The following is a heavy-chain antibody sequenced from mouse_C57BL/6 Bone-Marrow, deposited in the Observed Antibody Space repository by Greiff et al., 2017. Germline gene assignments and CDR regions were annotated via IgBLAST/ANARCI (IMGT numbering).Heavy chain of an antibody. D-gene: IGHD1-1*01. V-gene: IGHV1-64*01. CDR2: IHPNSGST. CDR3: ARSYYYGSSYLYWYFDV. J-gene: IGHJ1*03. CDR1: GYTFTSYW. Sequence: VQLQQPGAELVKPGASVKLSCKASGYTFTSYWMHWVKQRPGQGLEWIGMIHPNSGSTNYNEKFKSKATLTVDKSSSTAYMQLSSLTSEDSAVYYCARSYYYGSSYLYWYFDVWGTGTTVTVSS.